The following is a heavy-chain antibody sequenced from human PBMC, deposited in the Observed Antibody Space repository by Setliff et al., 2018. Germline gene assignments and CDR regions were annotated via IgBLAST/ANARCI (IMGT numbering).Heavy chain of an antibody. Sequence: GGSLRLSCAGSGFAFSSYAMSWVRQAPGKGLEWVSIFYDSRGDTYYADSVKGRFTVSKDNSKNTMYLQMNSLRDEDTAIYFCAKCTSWDSHYPYFDYWGQGALVTVSS. D-gene: IGHD4-4*01. J-gene: IGHJ4*02. V-gene: IGHV3-23*03. CDR1: GFAFSSYA. CDR2: FYDSRGDT. CDR3: AKCTSWDSHYPYFDY.